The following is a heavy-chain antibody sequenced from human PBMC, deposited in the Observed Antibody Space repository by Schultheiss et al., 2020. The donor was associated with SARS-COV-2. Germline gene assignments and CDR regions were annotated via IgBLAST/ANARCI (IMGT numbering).Heavy chain of an antibody. Sequence: GGSLRLSCAASGFTFSSYAMHWVRQAPGKGLEWVSGISWNSGSIGYADSVKGRFTISRDNSKNTLYLQMNSLRAEDTAVYYCARDLGITISDYWGQGTLVTVSS. CDR1: GFTFSSYA. V-gene: IGHV3-NL1*01. CDR3: ARDLGITISDY. D-gene: IGHD3-3*01. J-gene: IGHJ4*02. CDR2: ISWNSGSI.